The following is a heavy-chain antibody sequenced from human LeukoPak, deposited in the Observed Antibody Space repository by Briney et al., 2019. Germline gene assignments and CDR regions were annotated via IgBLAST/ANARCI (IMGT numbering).Heavy chain of an antibody. D-gene: IGHD6-19*01. CDR1: GFSISSYY. V-gene: IGHV4-4*07. J-gene: IGHJ6*03. CDR3: ARAPYISGWCSDMDV. Sequence: PSETLSLTCTVSGFSISSYYWSWIRQPAGKGLEWIGRIYTSGSPNYNPSLKSRVTISVDKSKDQFSLKLSSVTAADTAVYFCARAPYISGWCSDMDVWGKGTTVTVSS. CDR2: IYTSGSP.